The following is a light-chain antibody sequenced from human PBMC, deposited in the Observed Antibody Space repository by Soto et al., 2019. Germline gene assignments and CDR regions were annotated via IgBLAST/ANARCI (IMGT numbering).Light chain of an antibody. CDR2: GNN. J-gene: IGLJ1*01. CDR1: SSNIGAGFD. CDR3: QSYDSSLSVYV. Sequence: QSVLTQPPSVSGAPGQRVTFSCTGSSSNIGAGFDVHWYQQLPGTAPKLLIYGNNNRPSGVPDRFSGSKSGASASLAIAGLEAEDEADYYCQSYDSSLSVYVFGTGTNV. V-gene: IGLV1-40*01.